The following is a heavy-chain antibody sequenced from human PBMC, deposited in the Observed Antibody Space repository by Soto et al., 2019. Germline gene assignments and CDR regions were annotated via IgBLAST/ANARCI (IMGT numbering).Heavy chain of an antibody. Sequence: VQLVESGEGWFKLGGSLRLSCAASGLILSAYTMAGIRRAPGRGLGWVSDISSGGGAKNVPDSGRGRFTISRDNANNSLYLQMNSLRVEDTALYYCARRLTGRTTGDWFDPWGQGTLVTVSS. CDR2: ISSGGGAK. V-gene: IGHV3-11*01. J-gene: IGHJ5*02. D-gene: IGHD1-20*01. CDR1: GLILSAYT. CDR3: ARRLTGRTTGDWFDP.